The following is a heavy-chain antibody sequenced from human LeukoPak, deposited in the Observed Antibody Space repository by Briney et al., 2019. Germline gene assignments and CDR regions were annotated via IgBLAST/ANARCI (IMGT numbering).Heavy chain of an antibody. D-gene: IGHD3-3*01. CDR1: GCSISSSSYY. CDR2: IYYSGRT. Sequence: SETLSLTCTVSGCSISSSSYYWGWIRQPPGKGLEWIGRIYYSGRTYYNPSLKSRVTISVDTSKNQFSLKLSSVTAADTAVYYCATEYDFWSGYPSITGFDPWGQGTLVTVSS. CDR3: ATEYDFWSGYPSITGFDP. J-gene: IGHJ5*02. V-gene: IGHV4-39*01.